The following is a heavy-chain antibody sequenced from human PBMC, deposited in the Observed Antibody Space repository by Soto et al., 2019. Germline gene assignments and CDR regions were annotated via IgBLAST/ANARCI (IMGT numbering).Heavy chain of an antibody. CDR3: ARDLEYPGLVRGEWDS. Sequence: AAVKVSCKASGYTFTSYYMHWVRQAPGQGLEWMGIINPSGGRTSYAQKFQGRVTMTRDTSTSTVYMELSSLRSEDTAVYYCARDLEYPGLVRGEWDSWGQGTLVTVSS. CDR2: INPSGGRT. CDR1: GYTFTSYY. D-gene: IGHD3-10*01. J-gene: IGHJ4*02. V-gene: IGHV1-46*01.